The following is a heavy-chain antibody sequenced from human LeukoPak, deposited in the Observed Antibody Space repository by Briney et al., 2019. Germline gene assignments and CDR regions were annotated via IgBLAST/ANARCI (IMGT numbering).Heavy chain of an antibody. D-gene: IGHD5-24*01. J-gene: IGHJ4*02. CDR3: ASPQYYFDY. CDR1: GFAFNTYA. CDR2: INVSGSTT. V-gene: IGHV3-48*03. Sequence: GGSLTLSCAASGFAFNTYAMNWVRQAPGKGLEWVSTINVSGSTTYYADSVKGRFTISRDNAKNSLYLQMNSLRAEDTAVYYCASPQYYFDYWGQGTLVTVSS.